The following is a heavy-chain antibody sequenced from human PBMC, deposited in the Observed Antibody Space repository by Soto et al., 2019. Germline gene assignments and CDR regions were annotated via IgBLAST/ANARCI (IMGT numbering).Heavy chain of an antibody. CDR3: ARMYYDSSSYLDY. Sequence: QVQLVQSGAEVKKPGASVKVSCKASGYTFSSHGFSWVRQAPGQGLEWMGWISAYNGNTNFAQKFQARVTMTTDTPTSTAYMDLRSLRSDDTAVYYCARMYYDSSSYLDYWGQGTLVTVSS. J-gene: IGHJ4*02. CDR1: GYTFSSHG. CDR2: ISAYNGNT. D-gene: IGHD3-22*01. V-gene: IGHV1-18*04.